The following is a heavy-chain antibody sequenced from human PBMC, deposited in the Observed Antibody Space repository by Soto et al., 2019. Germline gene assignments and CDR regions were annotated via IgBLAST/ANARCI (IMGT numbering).Heavy chain of an antibody. CDR3: AKNGQPPYYYYGLDV. D-gene: IGHD2-8*01. J-gene: IGHJ6*02. CDR1: GYTFTRYG. V-gene: IGHV1-18*01. Sequence: QGHLVQSEAEVKKSGASVKVSCKASGYTFTRYGISWVRQAPGQGLEWMGWISGYNGDTNYAQKFQGRDSMTIDTSTTTADMEVRSLTSDDTAVYYCAKNGQPPYYYYGLDVWGQGTKVTVSS. CDR2: ISGYNGDT.